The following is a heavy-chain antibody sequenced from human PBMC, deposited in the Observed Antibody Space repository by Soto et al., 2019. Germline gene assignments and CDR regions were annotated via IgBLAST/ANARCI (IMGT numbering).Heavy chain of an antibody. CDR3: AKVAYSSSWYAPFVDY. D-gene: IGHD6-13*01. CDR2: ISGSGGST. Sequence: GGSLRLSCAASGFTFSSYAMSWVRQAPGKGLEWVSAISGSGGSTYYADSVKGRFTISRDNSKNTLYLQMNSLRAEDTAVSYCAKVAYSSSWYAPFVDYWGQGTLVTVSS. V-gene: IGHV3-23*01. J-gene: IGHJ4*02. CDR1: GFTFSSYA.